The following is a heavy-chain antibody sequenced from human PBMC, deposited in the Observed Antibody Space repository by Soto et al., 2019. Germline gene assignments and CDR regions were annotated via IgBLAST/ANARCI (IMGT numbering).Heavy chain of an antibody. J-gene: IGHJ5*02. Sequence: SETLSLTCTVSGGSISSGDYYWSWIRQPPGKGLEWIGYIYYSGSTYYNPSLKSRVTISVDTSKNQFSLKLSSVTAADTAVYYCARDSGFWSGINWFDPWGQGTLVTVSS. CDR1: GGSISSGDYY. CDR3: ARDSGFWSGINWFDP. CDR2: IYYSGST. V-gene: IGHV4-30-4*01. D-gene: IGHD3-3*01.